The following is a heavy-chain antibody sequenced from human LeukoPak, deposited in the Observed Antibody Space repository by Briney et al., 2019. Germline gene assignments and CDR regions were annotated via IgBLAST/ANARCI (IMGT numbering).Heavy chain of an antibody. CDR2: MSDSGTT. V-gene: IGHV4-59*08. D-gene: IGHD3-3*01. J-gene: IGHJ4*02. CDR1: GGSMSNKY. Sequence: PSETLSLTCRVSGGSMSNKYWSWIRQPPGKGLEWIGYMSDSGTTKQNPALKSRVTISLDTSKNHLSLMLSSVTAADTAVYYCATHDSNGYYPYYFAYWGQGTEVTVSS. CDR3: ATHDSNGYYPYYFAY.